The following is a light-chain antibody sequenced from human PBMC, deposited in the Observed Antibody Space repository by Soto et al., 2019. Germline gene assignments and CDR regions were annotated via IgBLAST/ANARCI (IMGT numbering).Light chain of an antibody. CDR3: QSYDNSLSGSGV. J-gene: IGLJ1*01. CDR2: ANS. CDR1: SSNIGAGYD. V-gene: IGLV1-40*01. Sequence: QSALTQPPSVSGAPGQRVTISCTGSSSNIGAGYDVHWYQQLPGTAPKLLIYANSNRPSGVPDRFSGSKSGTSASLAITGLQAEDEADYYCQSYDNSLSGSGVFGTGTKVTVL.